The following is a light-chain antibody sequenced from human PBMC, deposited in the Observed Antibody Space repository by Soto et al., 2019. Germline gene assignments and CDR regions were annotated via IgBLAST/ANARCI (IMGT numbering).Light chain of an antibody. J-gene: IGKJ4*01. V-gene: IGKV1-5*01. CDR2: DSS. CDR3: QQYNSYSRLT. CDR1: QSISSW. Sequence: DIQMTQSPSTLSASVGDRVTITCRASQSISSWLAWYQQKPGKAPKLLIYDSSSLESGVPSRFSGSGSGTEFTLTISILQPDDFATYDCQQYNSYSRLTFGGGTKVEIK.